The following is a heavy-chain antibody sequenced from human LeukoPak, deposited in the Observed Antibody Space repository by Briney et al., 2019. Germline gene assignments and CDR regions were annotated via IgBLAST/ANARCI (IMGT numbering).Heavy chain of an antibody. D-gene: IGHD4-17*01. CDR3: AREGDYGDDGMDV. CDR2: ISAYNGNT. V-gene: IGHV1-18*01. CDR1: GYTFTSYG. Sequence: ASVTVSCTASGYTFTSYGISWARQAPGQGLEWMGWISAYNGNTNYAQKLQGRVTMTTDTSTSTAYMELRSLRSDDTAVYYCAREGDYGDDGMDVWGQGTTVTVSS. J-gene: IGHJ6*02.